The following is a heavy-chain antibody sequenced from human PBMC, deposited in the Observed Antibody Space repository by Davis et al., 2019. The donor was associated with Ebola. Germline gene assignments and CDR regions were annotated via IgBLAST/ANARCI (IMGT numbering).Heavy chain of an antibody. CDR3: ARGQSGSDYSLWQY. CDR2: INHSGST. V-gene: IGHV4-34*01. CDR1: GGSFSGYY. D-gene: IGHD3-10*01. J-gene: IGHJ4*02. Sequence: MPSETLSLTCAVYGGSFSGYYWSWIRQPPGKGLEWIGEINHSGSTNYNPSLKRRVTISVDTSKNQFSLKLSSVTAADTAVYYCARGQSGSDYSLWQYWGQGTLVTVSS.